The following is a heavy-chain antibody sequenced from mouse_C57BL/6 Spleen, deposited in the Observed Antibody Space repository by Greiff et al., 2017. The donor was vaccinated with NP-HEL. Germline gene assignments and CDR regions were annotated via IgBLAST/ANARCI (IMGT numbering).Heavy chain of an antibody. CDR3: TTYPDYYGSSSRFAY. CDR2: IDPEDGDT. CDR1: GFNIKDYY. Sequence: EVQLQQSGAELVRPGASVKLSCTASGFNIKDYYMHWVKQRPEQGLEWIGRIDPEDGDTEYAPKFQGKATMTADTSSTTAYLQLSSLPSEDTAVYYCTTYPDYYGSSSRFAYWGQGTLVTVAA. J-gene: IGHJ3*01. V-gene: IGHV14-1*01. D-gene: IGHD1-1*01.